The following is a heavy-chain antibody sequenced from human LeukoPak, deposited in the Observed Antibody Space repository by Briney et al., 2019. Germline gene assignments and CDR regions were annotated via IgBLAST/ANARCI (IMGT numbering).Heavy chain of an antibody. J-gene: IGHJ4*02. Sequence: PGGSLRLSCAASGFTFRTYAMTWVRQTPGRGLEWVSGISATGGTTYYADSAKGRFTISRDNSKNTLYLQMNSLRAEDTAVYYFAKDYPDFDYWGQGTLVTVSS. V-gene: IGHV3-23*01. CDR1: GFTFRTYA. CDR2: ISATGGTT. CDR3: AKDYPDFDY.